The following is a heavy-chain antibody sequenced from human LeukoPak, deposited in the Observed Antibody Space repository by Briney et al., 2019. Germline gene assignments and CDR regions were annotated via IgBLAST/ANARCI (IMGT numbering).Heavy chain of an antibody. J-gene: IGHJ6*02. Sequence: GGSLRLSCATSGFTFSSNAMSWVRQAPGKGLEWVSVISVSGSRAYYADFVKGRFTVSRDNSKNTVLLQMNSLRVEDTAVYYCTKDHDGMHAWGQGTTVTVSS. CDR2: ISVSGSRA. CDR1: GFTFSSNA. CDR3: TKDHDGMHA. V-gene: IGHV3-23*01.